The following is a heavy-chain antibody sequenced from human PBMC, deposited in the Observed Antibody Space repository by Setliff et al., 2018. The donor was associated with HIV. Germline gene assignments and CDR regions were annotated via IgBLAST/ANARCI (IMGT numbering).Heavy chain of an antibody. V-gene: IGHV3-74*01. CDR2: ISNDGTRT. Sequence: GGSLRLSCAASGFTFSSYWMHWVRQAPGKGLVWVSHISNDGTRTNYADSVKGRFSISRDNAKNTLYLQMNNLRAEDTAVYFCARPTNIDTLYYGSQTFYMYYYGLDVWGQGTTVTVSS. J-gene: IGHJ6*02. D-gene: IGHD1-26*01. CDR3: ARPTNIDTLYYGSQTFYMYYYGLDV. CDR1: GFTFSSYW.